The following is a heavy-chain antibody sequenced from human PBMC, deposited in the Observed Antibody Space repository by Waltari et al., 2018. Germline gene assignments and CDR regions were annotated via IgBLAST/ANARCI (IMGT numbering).Heavy chain of an antibody. V-gene: IGHV3-30*02. CDR2: IRYDGSNK. CDR3: AKETYGYYDSSGYGRYFQH. J-gene: IGHJ1*01. D-gene: IGHD3-22*01. CDR1: GFTFSSYG. Sequence: QVQLVESGGGVVQPGGSLRLSCAASGFTFSSYGMHWVRQAPGKGLEWVAFIRYDGSNKYYADSVKGRFTISRDNSKNTLYLQMNSLRAEDTAVYYCAKETYGYYDSSGYGRYFQHWGQGTLVTVSS.